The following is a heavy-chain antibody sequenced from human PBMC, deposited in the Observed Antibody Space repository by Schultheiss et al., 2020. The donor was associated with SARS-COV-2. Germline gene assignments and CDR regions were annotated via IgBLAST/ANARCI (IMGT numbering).Heavy chain of an antibody. CDR3: ARGGWNWNYDALFDY. CDR2: IYHSGST. D-gene: IGHD1-7*01. J-gene: IGHJ4*02. CDR1: GGSISSGDYY. V-gene: IGHV4-39*01. Sequence: SETLSLTCTVSGGSISSGDYYWSWIRQPPGKGLEWIGSIYHSGSTYYNPSLKSRVTISVDTSKNQFSLKLSSVTAADTAVYYCARGGWNWNYDALFDYWGQGTLVTVSS.